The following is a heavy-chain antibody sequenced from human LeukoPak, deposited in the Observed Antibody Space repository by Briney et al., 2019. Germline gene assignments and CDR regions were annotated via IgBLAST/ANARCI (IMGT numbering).Heavy chain of an antibody. V-gene: IGHV1-69*13. CDR3: ARQVITFGGVQFDP. Sequence: SVTVSCTASGGTFSSYAISWVRQAPGQGLEWMGGIIPIFGTANYAQKFQGRVTITADESTSTAYMELSSLRSEDTAVYYCARQVITFGGVQFDPWGQGTLVTVSS. CDR2: IIPIFGTA. CDR1: GGTFSSYA. J-gene: IGHJ5*02. D-gene: IGHD3-16*01.